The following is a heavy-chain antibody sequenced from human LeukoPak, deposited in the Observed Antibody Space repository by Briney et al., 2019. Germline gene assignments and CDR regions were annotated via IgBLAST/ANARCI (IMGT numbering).Heavy chain of an antibody. Sequence: GGSLRLSCAASGFTFSSYAMSWVRQGPGKGLEWVSAISSSGDKTHYVDSVKGRFTISRDNSRNTVYLQMNSLRVEDAALYYCAKGLEPATDVKQTFDFWGQGALVTVSS. CDR3: AKGLEPATDVKQTFDF. J-gene: IGHJ4*02. CDR1: GFTFSSYA. D-gene: IGHD1-26*01. CDR2: ISSSGDKT. V-gene: IGHV3-23*01.